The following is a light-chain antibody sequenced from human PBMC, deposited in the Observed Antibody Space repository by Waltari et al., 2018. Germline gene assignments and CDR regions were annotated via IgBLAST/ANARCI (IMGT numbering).Light chain of an antibody. CDR3: MQIKHLPPWT. CDR2: EVS. CDR1: QSLLHSDGKTY. J-gene: IGKJ1*01. V-gene: IGKV2D-29*01. Sequence: DVVMTQTPLSLSVTPGQPASISCKSSQSLLHSDGKTYLSWYLQKPGQPPQLLISEVSNRVSGVPDRFSGSGSRTDFTLKISRVEAEDVGVYYCMQIKHLPPWTFGQGTKVEIK.